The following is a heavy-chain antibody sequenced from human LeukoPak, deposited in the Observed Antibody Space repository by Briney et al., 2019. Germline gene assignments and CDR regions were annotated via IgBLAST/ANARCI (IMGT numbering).Heavy chain of an antibody. CDR3: ARPYVWGSYRSYYFDY. Sequence: SETLSLTCAVYGGSFSGYYWSWIRQPPGKGLEWIGEINHSGSINYNPSLKSRVTISVDTSKNQFSLKLSSVTAADTAVYYCARPYVWGSYRSYYFDYWGQGTLVTVSS. J-gene: IGHJ4*02. CDR1: GGSFSGYY. V-gene: IGHV4-34*01. CDR2: INHSGSI. D-gene: IGHD3-16*02.